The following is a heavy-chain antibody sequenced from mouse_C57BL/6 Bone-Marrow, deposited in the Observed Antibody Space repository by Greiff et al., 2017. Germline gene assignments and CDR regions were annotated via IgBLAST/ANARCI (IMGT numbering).Heavy chain of an antibody. D-gene: IGHD2-5*01. CDR1: GYTFTSYW. V-gene: IGHV1-53*01. CDR2: INPSNGGT. CDR3: ARSSNYCYYYSMDY. Sequence: QVQLQQPGTELVKPGASVKLSCKASGYTFTSYWMHWVKQRPGQGLAWIGNINPSNGGTNYNEKFKSKATLTVDKSSSTAYMQLISLTSEDSAVYYCARSSNYCYYYSMDYWVQGTSVTVSS. J-gene: IGHJ4*01.